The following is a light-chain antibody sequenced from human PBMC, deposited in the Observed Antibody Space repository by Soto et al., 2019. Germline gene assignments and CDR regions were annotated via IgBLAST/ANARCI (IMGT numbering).Light chain of an antibody. V-gene: IGKV3-11*01. J-gene: IGKJ2*01. CDR3: QQRSSWPPYS. CDR2: DAS. Sequence: EIVLTQSPATLSLSPGERATLSCRASQSVSSNLASYQQKPGQAPSLLIYDASNRATGIPARFSGSGSGTDFTLTISSLEPEDFAVYYCQQRSSWPPYSFGQGTKLEIK. CDR1: QSVSSN.